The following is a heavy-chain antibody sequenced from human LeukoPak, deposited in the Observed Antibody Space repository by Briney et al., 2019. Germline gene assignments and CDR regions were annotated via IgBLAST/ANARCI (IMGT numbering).Heavy chain of an antibody. CDR2: IYPGDSDT. CDR1: GYSFTSDW. D-gene: IGHD3-3*01. V-gene: IGHV5-51*01. Sequence: GESLKISCKGSGYSFTSDWIGWVRQMPGKGLEWMGIIYPGDSDTKYSPSFQGQVTISADKSISTAYLQWSSLKASDTAMYYCARQNYDFWSGYYDFDYWGQGTLVTVSS. CDR3: ARQNYDFWSGYYDFDY. J-gene: IGHJ4*02.